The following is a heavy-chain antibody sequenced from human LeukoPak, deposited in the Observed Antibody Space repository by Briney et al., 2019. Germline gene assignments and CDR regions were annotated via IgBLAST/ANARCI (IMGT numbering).Heavy chain of an antibody. CDR2: ISPSGDIT. V-gene: IGHV3-48*04. J-gene: IGHJ6*03. D-gene: IGHD2-2*01. CDR1: GFSFSSHG. Sequence: GGTLRLSCAGSGFSFSSHGMNWVRQAPGKGLEWVSGISPSGDITYYTDSVKGRFTISRDNAKNSLYLQMNSLRAEDTAVYYCARAPSLVYCSSTSCPHYMDVWGKGTTVTISS. CDR3: ARAPSLVYCSSTSCPHYMDV.